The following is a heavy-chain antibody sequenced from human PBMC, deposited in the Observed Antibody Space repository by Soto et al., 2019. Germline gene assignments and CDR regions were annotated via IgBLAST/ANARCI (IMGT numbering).Heavy chain of an antibody. CDR3: ARHSPIAVSWFDP. J-gene: IGHJ5*02. Sequence: PSETLSLTCTVSGGSISSYYWSWIRQPPGKGLEWIGYIYYSGSTNYNPSLKSRVTISVDTSKNQFSLKLSSVTAADTAVYYCARHSPIAVSWFDPWGQGTLVTVSS. V-gene: IGHV4-59*08. CDR1: GGSISSYY. D-gene: IGHD6-19*01. CDR2: IYYSGST.